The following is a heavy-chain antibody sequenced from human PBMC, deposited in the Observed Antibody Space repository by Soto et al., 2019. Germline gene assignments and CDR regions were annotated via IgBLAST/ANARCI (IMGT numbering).Heavy chain of an antibody. CDR3: AKDLKPGIAAAGTFDY. Sequence: GGSLKLSCAAPGFPFSSYPMSWVRQAPGKGLEWVSAISGSGGSTYYADSVKGRFTISRDNSKNTLYLQMNSLRAEDTAVYYCAKDLKPGIAAAGTFDYWGQGTLVTVSS. J-gene: IGHJ4*02. D-gene: IGHD6-13*01. CDR1: GFPFSSYP. CDR2: ISGSGGST. V-gene: IGHV3-23*01.